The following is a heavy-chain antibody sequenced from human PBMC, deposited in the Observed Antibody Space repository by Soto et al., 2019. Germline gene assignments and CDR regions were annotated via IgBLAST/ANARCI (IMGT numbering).Heavy chain of an antibody. Sequence: EVQLVESGGGLVKPGGSLRLSCAASGFPFSNAWMSWVRQAPGEGLEWVARIKSETDGGTTDYAAPVEGRFTISRADSKNTLDLQMNNLKTEDTAVYYWSPYYFIWGNYRYRWAYWGQGTLVTVSS. D-gene: IGHD3-16*02. J-gene: IGHJ4*02. CDR1: GFPFSNAW. CDR3: SPYYFIWGNYRYRWAY. CDR2: IKSETDGGTT. V-gene: IGHV3-15*01.